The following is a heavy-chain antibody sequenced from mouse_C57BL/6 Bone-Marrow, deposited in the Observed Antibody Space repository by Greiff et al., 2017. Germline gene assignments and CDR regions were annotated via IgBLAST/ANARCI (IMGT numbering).Heavy chain of an antibody. D-gene: IGHD2-3*01. CDR2: IDPANGNT. J-gene: IGHJ3*01. CDR1: GFNIKNTY. V-gene: IGHV14-3*01. Sequence: EVKLVESVAELVRPGASVKLSCTASGFNIKNTYMHWVKQRPEQGLEWIGRIDPANGNTKYAPKFQGKATITADTSSNTAYLQLSSLTSEDTAIYYCARGSIYDGYYGFAYWGQGTLVTVSA. CDR3: ARGSIYDGYYGFAY.